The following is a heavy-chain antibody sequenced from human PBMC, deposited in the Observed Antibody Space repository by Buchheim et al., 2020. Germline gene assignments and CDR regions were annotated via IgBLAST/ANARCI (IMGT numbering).Heavy chain of an antibody. J-gene: IGHJ4*02. CDR2: INHSGST. Sequence: QVQLQQWGAGLLKPSETLSLTCAVYGGSFSGYYWSWIRQPPGKGLEWIGEINHSGSTNYNPSLKSRVTISVDTSKNQFSLQLSSVTAADTAVYYCARGLATADYYDRGGDYWGQGTL. CDR3: ARGLATADYYDRGGDY. D-gene: IGHD3-22*01. CDR1: GGSFSGYY. V-gene: IGHV4-34*01.